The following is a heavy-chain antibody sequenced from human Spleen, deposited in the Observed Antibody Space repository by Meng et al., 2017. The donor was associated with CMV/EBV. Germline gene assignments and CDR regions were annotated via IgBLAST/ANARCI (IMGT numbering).Heavy chain of an antibody. D-gene: IGHD4-23*01. V-gene: IGHV1-8*01. CDR1: GYTFTSYD. J-gene: IGHJ4*02. CDR2: MNPNSGNT. CDR3: ARGTSVVTPRALAY. Sequence: ASVKVSCKASGYTFTSYDINWVRQATGQGLEWMGWMNPNSGNTGYAQKFQGRVTMTRNTSISTAYMELSSLRSEDTAVYYCARGTSVVTPRALAYWGQGTLVTVS.